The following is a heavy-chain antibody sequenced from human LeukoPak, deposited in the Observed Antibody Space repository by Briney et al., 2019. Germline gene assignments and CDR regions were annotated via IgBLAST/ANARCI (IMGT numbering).Heavy chain of an antibody. V-gene: IGHV1-18*01. CDR2: ITTYNGNT. CDR1: GYTFTDYG. Sequence: ASVKVSCKASGYTFTDYGISWVRQAPGQGLEWMGWITTYNGNTNYAQKFQGRVTMTTDTSTTTAYMELRSQRYDDTAVYYCARTEWEVPSLRDFDYWGQGTLVTVSS. D-gene: IGHD1-26*01. CDR3: ARTEWEVPSLRDFDY. J-gene: IGHJ4*02.